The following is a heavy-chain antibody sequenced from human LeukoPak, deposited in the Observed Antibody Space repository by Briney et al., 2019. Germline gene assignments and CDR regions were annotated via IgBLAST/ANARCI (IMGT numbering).Heavy chain of an antibody. D-gene: IGHD5-12*01. CDR1: GGSISRYY. CDR2: IYYSGST. Sequence: PSETLSLTCTVSGGSISRYYWSWIRQPPGKGLEWIGYIYYSGSTSYNPSLKSRVTISVDTSSNQFSLILTSVTAADTAVYYCARGTKTGYTGYDWNYWGQGSLVTVSS. V-gene: IGHV4-59*01. J-gene: IGHJ4*02. CDR3: ARGTKTGYTGYDWNY.